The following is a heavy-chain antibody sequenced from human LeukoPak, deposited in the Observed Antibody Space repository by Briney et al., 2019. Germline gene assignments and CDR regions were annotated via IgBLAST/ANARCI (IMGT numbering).Heavy chain of an antibody. D-gene: IGHD2-15*01. CDR1: GFTFSSYW. J-gene: IGHJ5*02. V-gene: IGHV3-74*01. Sequence: GGSLRLSCAASGFTFSSYWMHWVRQAPGKGLVWVSRINSDGSSTSYADSVKGRFTTSRDNAKNTLYLQMNSLRAEDTAVYYCARDRPYCSGGSCYSRGWFDPWGQGTLVTVSS. CDR3: ARDRPYCSGGSCYSRGWFDP. CDR2: INSDGSST.